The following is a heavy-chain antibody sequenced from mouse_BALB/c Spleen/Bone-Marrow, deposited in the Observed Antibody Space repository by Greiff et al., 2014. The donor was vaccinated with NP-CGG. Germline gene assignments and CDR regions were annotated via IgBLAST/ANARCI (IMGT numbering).Heavy chain of an antibody. Sequence: VQLVESGAELVRPGSSVKISCKASGYAFSSYWMNWVKQRPGQGLEWIGQIYPGDGDTNYNGKFKGKATLTADKSSSTAYMQLSSLTAEDSAVYVWARGVPMDYWGQGTSVTISS. J-gene: IGHJ4*01. CDR1: GYAFSSYW. CDR2: IYPGDGDT. CDR3: ARGVPMDY. V-gene: IGHV1-80*01.